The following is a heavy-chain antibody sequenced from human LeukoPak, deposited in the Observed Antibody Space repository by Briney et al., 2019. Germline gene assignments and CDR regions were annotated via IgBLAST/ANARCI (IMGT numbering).Heavy chain of an antibody. Sequence: GGSLRLSRAASGFTFSSHSMNWVRPAPGKGLEWVSSISSSSSYIYYADSVKGRFTISRDNAKNSLYLQMNSLRAEDTAVYYCARDPWTPRIAAAGTSYFDYWGQGTLVTVSS. V-gene: IGHV3-21*01. J-gene: IGHJ4*02. CDR1: GFTFSSHS. CDR3: ARDPWTPRIAAAGTSYFDY. CDR2: ISSSSSYI. D-gene: IGHD6-13*01.